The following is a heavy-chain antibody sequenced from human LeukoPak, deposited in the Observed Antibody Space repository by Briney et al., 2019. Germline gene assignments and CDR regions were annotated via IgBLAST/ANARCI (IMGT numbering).Heavy chain of an antibody. D-gene: IGHD3-9*01. Sequence: ASVKVSCKASGGTFSSYAISWVRQAPGEGLEWMGGIFPILGIANYAQKFQGTVTIAADKSTSTPYMEPSSLRAEDTAVYYCARDQWVRYFDSLGLGYCGQGTLVTVSS. CDR3: ARDQWVRYFDSLGLGY. V-gene: IGHV1-69*10. CDR1: GGTFSSYA. J-gene: IGHJ4*02. CDR2: IFPILGIA.